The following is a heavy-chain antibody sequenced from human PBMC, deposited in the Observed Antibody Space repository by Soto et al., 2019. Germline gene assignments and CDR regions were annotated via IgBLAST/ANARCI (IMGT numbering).Heavy chain of an antibody. CDR2: IYYSGST. V-gene: IGHV4-59*01. CDR3: ARGLGYSYGTVDYYFDY. Sequence: SETLSLTCTVSGGSISRYYWSWIRQPPGKGLEWIGYIYYSGSTNYNPSLKSRVTISVDTSRDQFSLKLSSVTAADTAVYYCARGLGYSYGTVDYYFDYWGQGTLVTVSS. D-gene: IGHD5-18*01. J-gene: IGHJ4*02. CDR1: GGSISRYY.